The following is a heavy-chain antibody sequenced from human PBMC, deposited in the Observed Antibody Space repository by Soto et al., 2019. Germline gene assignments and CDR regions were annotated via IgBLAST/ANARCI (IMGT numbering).Heavy chain of an antibody. CDR2: IIPIFGTA. V-gene: IGHV1-69*13. J-gene: IGHJ4*02. CDR1: GGTSSSYA. CDR3: ARDPISSWSFDY. Sequence: SVKVSFKASGGTSSSYAISWVRQAPGQGLEWMGGIIPIFGTANYAQKFQGRVTITADESTSTAYMELSSLRSGDTAVYYCARDPISSWSFDYWGQGTLVTVSS. D-gene: IGHD6-13*01.